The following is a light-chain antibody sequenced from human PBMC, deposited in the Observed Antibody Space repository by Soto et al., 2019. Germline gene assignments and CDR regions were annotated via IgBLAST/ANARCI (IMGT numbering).Light chain of an antibody. CDR3: QQYSSSPPEFT. J-gene: IGKJ3*01. V-gene: IGKV3-20*01. CDR1: QSVNSNS. Sequence: EIELTQSPGTLSVSPGERVTLSCRASQSVNSNSLAWYQQRPGQAPRRLIFGASYNATGIPDRFSGSGSGIDFIHTISRDDSEDFSIDYCQQYSSSPPEFTFGPGTKVDSK. CDR2: GAS.